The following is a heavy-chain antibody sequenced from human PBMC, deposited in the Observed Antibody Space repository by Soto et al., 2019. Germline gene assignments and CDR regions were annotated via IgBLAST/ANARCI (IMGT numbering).Heavy chain of an antibody. V-gene: IGHV1-46*01. CDR2: INPSGGST. Sequence: EASVKVSCKASGYTFTSYYMHWVRQAPGQGLEWMGIINPSGGSTSYAQKFQGRVTMTRDTSTSTVYMELSSLRSEDTAVYYCARDLHYYDSSGYYPAFDYWGQGTLVTVSS. J-gene: IGHJ4*02. CDR1: GYTFTSYY. CDR3: ARDLHYYDSSGYYPAFDY. D-gene: IGHD3-22*01.